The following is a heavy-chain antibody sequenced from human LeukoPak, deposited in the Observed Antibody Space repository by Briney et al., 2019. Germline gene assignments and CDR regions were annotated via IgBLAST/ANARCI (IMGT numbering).Heavy chain of an antibody. CDR1: GGSIISGDYY. Sequence: SQTLSLTCIVSGGSIISGDYYWTWIRQPPGKGLEWIGYIHHNGDTYYNPSLRSRISISVDTSKNQFSLKLSSVTAADTAVYYCARAGVVPAAINRAFDIWGQGSLVTVSS. CDR2: IHHNGDT. V-gene: IGHV4-30-4*08. J-gene: IGHJ3*02. CDR3: ARAGVVPAAINRAFDI. D-gene: IGHD2-2*02.